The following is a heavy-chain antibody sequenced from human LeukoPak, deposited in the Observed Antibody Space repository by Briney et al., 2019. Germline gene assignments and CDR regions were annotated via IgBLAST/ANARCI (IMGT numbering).Heavy chain of an antibody. CDR2: INSDGSST. Sequence: GGSLRLSCVASGFTFSSYSMNWVRQAPGKGLVWVSRINSDGSSTSYADSVKGRFTISRDNSKNTLYLQMNSLRAEDTAVYYCARHVVAVGFDYWGQGTLVTVSS. J-gene: IGHJ4*02. CDR1: GFTFSSYS. V-gene: IGHV3-74*01. CDR3: ARHVVAVGFDY. D-gene: IGHD3-22*01.